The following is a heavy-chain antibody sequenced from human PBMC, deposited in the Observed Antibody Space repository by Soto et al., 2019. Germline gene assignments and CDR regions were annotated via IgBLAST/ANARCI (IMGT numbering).Heavy chain of an antibody. CDR3: ATSADYYYYYMDV. CDR2: ICSGGST. V-gene: IGHV3-53*04. J-gene: IGHJ6*03. Sequence: GGSLRLSCAASGFTVSSNYMSWVRQAPGKGLEWVSVICSGGSTYYADSVKGRFTISRHNSKNTLYLQMNSLRAEDTAVYYCATSADYYYYYMDVWGKGTTVTAP. CDR1: GFTVSSNY.